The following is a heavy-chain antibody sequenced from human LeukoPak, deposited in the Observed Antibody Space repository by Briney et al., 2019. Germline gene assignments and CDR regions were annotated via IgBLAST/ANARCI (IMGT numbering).Heavy chain of an antibody. CDR3: ARGKGTGYSYGYPRNFDY. J-gene: IGHJ4*02. V-gene: IGHV4-34*01. Sequence: SETLSLTCAVYGGSFSGYYWSCIRQPPGKGLEWIGEINHSGSTNYNPSLKSRVTISVDTSKNQFSLKLSSVTAADTAVYYCARGKGTGYSYGYPRNFDYWGQGTLVTVSS. D-gene: IGHD5-18*01. CDR1: GGSFSGYY. CDR2: INHSGST.